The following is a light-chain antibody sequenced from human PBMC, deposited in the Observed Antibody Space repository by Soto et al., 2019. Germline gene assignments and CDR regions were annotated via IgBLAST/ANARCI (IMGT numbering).Light chain of an antibody. CDR1: SSDVGGYNY. J-gene: IGLJ1*01. V-gene: IGLV2-8*01. Sequence: QSALTQPPSASGSPGQSVAISCTGTSSDVGGYNYVSWYQLHPDKAPKLMIYEVNLRPSGVPDRFSGSKSGNTASLTVSGLQAEDEADYYCSSYAGSNNYVFGTGTKLTVL. CDR2: EVN. CDR3: SSYAGSNNYV.